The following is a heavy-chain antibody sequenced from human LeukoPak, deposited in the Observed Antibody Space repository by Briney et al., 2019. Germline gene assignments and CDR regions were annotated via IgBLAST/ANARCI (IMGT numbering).Heavy chain of an antibody. CDR2: IYSGGST. Sequence: PGGSLRLSCAASGFTVSSNYMSWVRQAPGKGLEWVSVIYSGGSTYYADSVKGRFTISRDNSKSTLYLQMNSLRAEDTAVYYCATRNVLLWFGELPYGMDVWGKGTTVTVSS. V-gene: IGHV3-53*01. CDR3: ATRNVLLWFGELPYGMDV. CDR1: GFTVSSNY. D-gene: IGHD3-10*01. J-gene: IGHJ6*04.